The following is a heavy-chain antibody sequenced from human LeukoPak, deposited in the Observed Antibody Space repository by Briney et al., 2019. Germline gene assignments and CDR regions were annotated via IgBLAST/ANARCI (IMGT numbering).Heavy chain of an antibody. Sequence: GGSLRLSCAASGFTFSSYSMNWVRQAPGKGLEWVSSISSSSSYIYYADSVKGRFTISRDNAKNSLYLQMNSLRAEDTAVYYCARKRDIVVVPAAYNWFDPWGQGTLVTVSS. J-gene: IGHJ5*02. CDR1: GFTFSSYS. D-gene: IGHD2-2*01. CDR3: ARKRDIVVVPAAYNWFDP. V-gene: IGHV3-21*01. CDR2: ISSSSSYI.